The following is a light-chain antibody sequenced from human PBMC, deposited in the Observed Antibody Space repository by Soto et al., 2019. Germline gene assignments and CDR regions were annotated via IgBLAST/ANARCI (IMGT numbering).Light chain of an antibody. CDR1: QSISSW. J-gene: IGKJ2*01. V-gene: IGKV1-5*03. Sequence: DIQMTQSPSTLSASVGDTVTITCRASQSISSWLAWFQQKPGKAPKLLIYEASTLETGVPSRFSGSGSGTDFTLTISSLQPDDFATYYCQQYNSSPMYTFGEGTKLEIK. CDR3: QQYNSSPMYT. CDR2: EAS.